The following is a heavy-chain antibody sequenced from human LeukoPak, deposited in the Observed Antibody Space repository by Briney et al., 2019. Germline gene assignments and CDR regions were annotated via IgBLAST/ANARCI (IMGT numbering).Heavy chain of an antibody. CDR3: ARAGFSSGWSWGYYGMDV. Sequence: ASVKVSCKASGYTFTSYDINWVRQATGQGLEWMGWMNPNSGNTGYAQKFQGRVTMTRDTSTSTVYMELSSLRSEDTAVYYCARAGFSSGWSWGYYGMDVWGKGTTVTVSS. J-gene: IGHJ6*04. CDR1: GYTFTSYD. D-gene: IGHD6-19*01. CDR2: MNPNSGNT. V-gene: IGHV1-8*01.